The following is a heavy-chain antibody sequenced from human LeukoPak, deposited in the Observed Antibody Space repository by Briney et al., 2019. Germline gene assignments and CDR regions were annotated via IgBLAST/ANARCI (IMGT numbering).Heavy chain of an antibody. CDR3: TTGRRYQLYDY. V-gene: IGHV1-24*01. D-gene: IGHD1-1*01. J-gene: IGHJ4*02. CDR2: FAPEDGET. Sequence: RASVKVSCKVFGNTLTELSMHWVRQAPGKGLESMGGFAPEDGETIYAQQFQGRLTMTEDTSTDTAYMELSRLTSEDTAVHYCTTGRRYQLYDYWGQGTLVTVSS. CDR1: GNTLTELS.